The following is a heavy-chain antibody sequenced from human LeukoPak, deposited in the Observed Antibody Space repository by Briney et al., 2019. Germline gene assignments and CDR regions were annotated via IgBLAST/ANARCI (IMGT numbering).Heavy chain of an antibody. CDR3: AKGLRITMIAYAFDI. Sequence: GGSLRLSCAASGFTFSSYAMSWVRQAPGKGLEWVSAISGSGGSTYYADSVKGRFTISRDNSKNTLYLQMNSLRAEDAAVYYCAKGLRITMIAYAFDIWGQGTMVTVSS. V-gene: IGHV3-23*01. J-gene: IGHJ3*02. D-gene: IGHD3-22*01. CDR1: GFTFSSYA. CDR2: ISGSGGST.